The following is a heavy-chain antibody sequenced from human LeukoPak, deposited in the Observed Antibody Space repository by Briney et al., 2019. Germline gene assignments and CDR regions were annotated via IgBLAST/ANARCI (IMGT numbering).Heavy chain of an antibody. CDR1: GGTFSSYA. Sequence: SVKVSFKASGGTFSSYAISWVRQAPGQGLEWMGGIIPIFGTANYAQKFQGRVTITGDTSASTAYMELSSLRSEDTAVYYCARGYCSSTSCYMDVWGQGTTVT. D-gene: IGHD2-2*01. J-gene: IGHJ6*02. CDR3: ARGYCSSTSCYMDV. V-gene: IGHV1-69*06. CDR2: IIPIFGTA.